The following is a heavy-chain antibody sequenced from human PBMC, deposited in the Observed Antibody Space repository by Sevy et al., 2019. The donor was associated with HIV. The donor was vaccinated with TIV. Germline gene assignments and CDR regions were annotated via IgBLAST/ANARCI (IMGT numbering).Heavy chain of an antibody. CDR3: AREATKGTENTGDRPNYFDY. CDR1: GFTFSSYW. D-gene: IGHD7-27*01. J-gene: IGHJ4*02. CDR2: IKQDGSEK. Sequence: GGSLRLSCAASGFTFSSYWMSWVRQAPGKGLEWVANIKQDGSEKYYVDSVKGRFTISRDNPKNSLYLQMNSLRAEDTAVYYCAREATKGTENTGDRPNYFDYWGQGTLVTVSS. V-gene: IGHV3-7*03.